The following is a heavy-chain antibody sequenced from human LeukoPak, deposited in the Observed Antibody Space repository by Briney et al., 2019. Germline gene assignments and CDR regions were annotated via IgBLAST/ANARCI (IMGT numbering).Heavy chain of an antibody. D-gene: IGHD3-10*01. CDR1: GFTVSSNS. J-gene: IGHJ4*02. V-gene: IGHV3-21*01. Sequence: PGGSLRLSCTVSGFTVSSNSMNWVRQAPGKGLEWVSSISSSSSYIYYADSVKGRFTISRDNAKNSLYLQMNSLRAEDTAVYYCARGGRGDYYHYWGQGTLVTVSS. CDR2: ISSSSSYI. CDR3: ARGGRGDYYHY.